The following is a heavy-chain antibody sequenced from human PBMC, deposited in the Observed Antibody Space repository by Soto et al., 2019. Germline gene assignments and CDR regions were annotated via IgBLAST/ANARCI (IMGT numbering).Heavy chain of an antibody. V-gene: IGHV2-5*02. CDR3: AHSVDTAIPRF. CDR2: IYWDDDK. Sequence: QITLKESGPTLVKPTQTLTLTCTFSGFSLSTSGVGVGWIRQPPGKALEWLALIYWDDDKRYSPSLKSRLTXTXXTSKNQVVLTMTNMDPVDTATYYCAHSVDTAIPRFWGQGTMVTVSS. D-gene: IGHD5-18*01. CDR1: GFSLSTSGVG. J-gene: IGHJ3*01.